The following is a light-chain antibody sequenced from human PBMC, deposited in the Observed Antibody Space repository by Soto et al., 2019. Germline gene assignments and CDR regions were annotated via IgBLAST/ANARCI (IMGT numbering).Light chain of an antibody. CDR2: VAS. CDR3: QQRSNWPPEVT. Sequence: EIVLTQSPDTLSLSPGERATLSCRASQSVGSSLAWYPRKPGQAPRLLIYVASNRATGIPARFSGSGSGTDFTLTISSLEPEDFAVYYCQQRSNWPPEVTFGPGTKVDIK. J-gene: IGKJ3*01. CDR1: QSVGSS. V-gene: IGKV3-11*01.